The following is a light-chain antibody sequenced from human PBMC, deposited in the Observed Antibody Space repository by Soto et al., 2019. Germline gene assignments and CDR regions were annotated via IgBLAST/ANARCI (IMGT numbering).Light chain of an antibody. Sequence: QSALTQPASVSGSPGQSITISCTGTSSDVGGYNYVSWYQQHPGKAPKLLIYEVINRPSGVSNRFSGSKSSNTAALTISGLQAEDEADYYCSSYTRSSPYVFGTGTKLTVL. J-gene: IGLJ1*01. CDR3: SSYTRSSPYV. CDR1: SSDVGGYNY. CDR2: EVI. V-gene: IGLV2-14*01.